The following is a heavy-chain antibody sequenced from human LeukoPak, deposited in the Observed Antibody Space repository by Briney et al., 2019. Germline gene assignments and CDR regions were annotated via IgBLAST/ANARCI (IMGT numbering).Heavy chain of an antibody. J-gene: IGHJ4*02. D-gene: IGHD6-19*01. CDR2: IDYNGRT. CDR1: GGSVSSGTYF. V-gene: IGHV4-61*01. Sequence: SETLSLTCTVSGGSVSSGTYFLNWIRQPPGKGLEWIGYIDYNGRTNYNPSFKSRVTISVGTSKNQFPLKLSSVTATDTAVYYCARGSGWLTDHWGQGTLVTVSS. CDR3: ARGSGWLTDH.